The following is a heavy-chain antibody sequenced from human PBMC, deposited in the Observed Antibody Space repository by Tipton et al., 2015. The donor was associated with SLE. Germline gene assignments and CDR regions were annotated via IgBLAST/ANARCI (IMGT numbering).Heavy chain of an antibody. Sequence: TLSLTCTVSGGSISSYYWSWIRQPAGKGLEWIGRIYTSGSTNYNPSLKSRVTMSVDTSKNQFSLKLSSVTAADTAVYYCAREVGVQLWLRRAFDIWGQGTMVTVSS. V-gene: IGHV4-4*07. CDR1: GGSISSYY. CDR2: IYTSGST. J-gene: IGHJ3*02. D-gene: IGHD5-18*01. CDR3: AREVGVQLWLRRAFDI.